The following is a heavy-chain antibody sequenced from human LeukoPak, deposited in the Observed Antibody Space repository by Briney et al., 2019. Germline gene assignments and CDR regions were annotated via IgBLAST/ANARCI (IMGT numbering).Heavy chain of an antibody. CDR2: IYSGSST. CDR1: GFTVSSYY. J-gene: IGHJ6*02. D-gene: IGHD6-19*01. CDR3: ARDTWSQWLDYYYYYGMDV. V-gene: IGHV3-53*05. Sequence: GGSLRLSCAASGFTVSSYYMNWVRQAPGKGLEWVSVIYSGSSTYYADSVKGRFTISRDNSKNTLYLQMNSLRAEDTAVYYCARDTWSQWLDYYYYYGMDVWGQGTTVTVSS.